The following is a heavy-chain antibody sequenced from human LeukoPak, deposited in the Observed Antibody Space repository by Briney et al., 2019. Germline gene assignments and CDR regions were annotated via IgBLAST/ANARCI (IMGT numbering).Heavy chain of an antibody. V-gene: IGHV4-4*07. Sequence: SETLSLTCTVSGGSITTYYWTWIRQPAGKGLEWIGRISGSGSTHYNPSLSSRVTMSVDTSKNQFSLRLSSVTAEDTAVYYYTRATTYSSSKPYYYYYGMDVWGQGTTVTVSS. D-gene: IGHD6-13*01. CDR1: GGSITTYY. J-gene: IGHJ6*02. CDR3: TRATTYSSSKPYYYYYGMDV. CDR2: ISGSGST.